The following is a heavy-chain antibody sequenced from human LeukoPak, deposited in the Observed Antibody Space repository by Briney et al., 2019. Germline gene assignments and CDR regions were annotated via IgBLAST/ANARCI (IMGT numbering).Heavy chain of an antibody. J-gene: IGHJ3*02. Sequence: ASVKVSCKASGYTFTSYYMHWVRQAPGQGLEWMGIINPSGGSTSYAQKFQGRVTMTRDTSTSTVYMELSSLRSEDTAVYYCARSPSYCSGGSYYSFVDAFDIWGQGTMVTVSS. CDR1: GYTFTSYY. CDR2: INPSGGST. V-gene: IGHV1-46*01. CDR3: ARSPSYCSGGSYYSFVDAFDI. D-gene: IGHD2-15*01.